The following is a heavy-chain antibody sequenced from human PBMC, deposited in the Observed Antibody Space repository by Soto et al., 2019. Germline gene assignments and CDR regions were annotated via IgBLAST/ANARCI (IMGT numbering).Heavy chain of an antibody. CDR3: ARDRIPTGMDV. V-gene: IGHV3-66*01. J-gene: IGHJ6*02. CDR2: IYCGGST. Sequence: EVQLVESGGGLVQPGGSLRLSCAASGFTVSSNYMSWVRQAPGKGLEWVSVIYCGGSTYYADSVKARFTISIDNSKNTVYLQLNRLRAEATAVYYFARDRIPTGMDVWGQGTTVTVSS. CDR1: GFTVSSNY.